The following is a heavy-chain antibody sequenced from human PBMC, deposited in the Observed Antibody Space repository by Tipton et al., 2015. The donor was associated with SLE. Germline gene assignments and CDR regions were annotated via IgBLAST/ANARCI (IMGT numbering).Heavy chain of an antibody. Sequence: GLVKPSETLSLTCTVSGGSITSSSYFWGWIRQPPGKGLEWIGTIFYTGSTFSNPSLRGRVATSSDTSGNQFSLTLRSVTAADTAVYYCAVLRKGISFLLWGQGSLVTVSS. J-gene: IGHJ4*02. CDR2: IFYTGST. V-gene: IGHV4-39*07. CDR1: GGSITSSSYF. CDR3: AVLRKGISFLL.